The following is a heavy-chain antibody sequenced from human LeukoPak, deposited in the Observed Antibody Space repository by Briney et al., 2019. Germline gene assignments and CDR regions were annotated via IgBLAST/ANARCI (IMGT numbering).Heavy chain of an antibody. CDR3: ARDYGGNSIIYYFDY. D-gene: IGHD4-23*01. CDR2: IWYDGSNK. Sequence: GGSLRLSCAASGFTFSSYGMPWVRQAPAKGLEGLAVIWYDGSNKYYADSVKGRFTISRDNSKNTLYLQMNSLRAEDTAVYYCARDYGGNSIIYYFDYWGQGTLVTVSS. J-gene: IGHJ4*02. CDR1: GFTFSSYG. V-gene: IGHV3-33*01.